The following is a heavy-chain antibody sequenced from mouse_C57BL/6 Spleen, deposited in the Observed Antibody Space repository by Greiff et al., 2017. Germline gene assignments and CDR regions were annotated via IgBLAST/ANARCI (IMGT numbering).Heavy chain of an antibody. J-gene: IGHJ3*01. Sequence: VQLQQPGTELVKPGASVKLSCKASGYTFTSYWMHWVKQRPGQGLEWIGQIYPGDGDTNYNGKFKGKATLTADKSSSTSYMQLSSLTSEDSAVYFCARYSNFTWFAYWGQGTLVTVSA. CDR2: IYPGDGDT. CDR1: GYTFTSYW. CDR3: ARYSNFTWFAY. D-gene: IGHD2-5*01. V-gene: IGHV1-53*01.